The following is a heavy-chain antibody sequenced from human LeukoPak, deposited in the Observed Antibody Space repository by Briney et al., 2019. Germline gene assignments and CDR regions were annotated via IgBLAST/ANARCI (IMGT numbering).Heavy chain of an antibody. CDR1: GFTFSSYA. V-gene: IGHV3-30*04. CDR3: AKLITVTTRGGAFDI. CDR2: ISYDGSNK. Sequence: PGGSLRLSCAASGFTFSSYAMHWVRQAPGKGLEWVAVISYDGSNKYYADSVKGRFTISRDNSKNTLYLQMNSLRAEDTAVYCCAKLITVTTRGGAFDIWGQGTMVTVSS. D-gene: IGHD4-17*01. J-gene: IGHJ3*02.